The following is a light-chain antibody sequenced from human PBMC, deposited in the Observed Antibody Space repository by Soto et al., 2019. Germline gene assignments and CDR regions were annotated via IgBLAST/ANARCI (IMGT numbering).Light chain of an antibody. CDR2: AAS. J-gene: IGKJ3*01. V-gene: IGKV1-27*01. CDR3: QEYNSAPPVT. Sequence: DIPMTQSPSSLSASVGDRVTITCRASQGISNYLAWYQQKPGKVPKLLIYAASTLQSGVPSRFSGSGSGTEFTLTISSLQPEDVATYYCQEYNSAPPVTFGPGTKVDIK. CDR1: QGISNY.